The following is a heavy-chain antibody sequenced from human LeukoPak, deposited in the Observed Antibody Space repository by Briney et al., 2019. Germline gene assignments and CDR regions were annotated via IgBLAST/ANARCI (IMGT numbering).Heavy chain of an antibody. V-gene: IGHV3-7*01. CDR2: VNQDGNEK. Sequence: GGSLRLSCAASGFTFSSYAMSWVRQAPGKGLEWVANVNQDGNEKYYVDSVKGRFTISRDNANNSLYLQMNSLRAEDTSVYYCTIPSRGLEIANWGQGALVTVSS. CDR1: GFTFSSYA. D-gene: IGHD3/OR15-3a*01. CDR3: TIPSRGLEIAN. J-gene: IGHJ4*02.